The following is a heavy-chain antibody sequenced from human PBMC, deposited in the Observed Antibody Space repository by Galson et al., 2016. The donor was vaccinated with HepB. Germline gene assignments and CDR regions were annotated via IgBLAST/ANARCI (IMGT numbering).Heavy chain of an antibody. Sequence: SLRLSCAASGFPFSSYTMTWVRQSPGKGLEWVSAISDSGTNTYYADSVKGRFTISRDNSKNTLYLQMNSLRSDDTAVYYCAKDLEYCSVGNCYWGQGTLVTVSS. CDR2: ISDSGTNT. J-gene: IGHJ4*02. D-gene: IGHD2-15*01. CDR1: GFPFSSYT. CDR3: AKDLEYCSVGNCY. V-gene: IGHV3-23*01.